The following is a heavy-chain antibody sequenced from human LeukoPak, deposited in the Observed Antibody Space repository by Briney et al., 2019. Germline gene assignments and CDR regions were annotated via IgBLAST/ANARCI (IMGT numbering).Heavy chain of an antibody. V-gene: IGHV1-3*03. Sequence: ASVRVSCKASGYTFTSYAMHWVRQAPGQRLEWMGWINAGNGNTKYSQEFQGRVTITRDTSASTAYMELSSLRSEDMAVYYCARGRGLGVAAKETYYMDVWGKGTTVTVSS. CDR2: INAGNGNT. J-gene: IGHJ6*03. CDR1: GYTFTSYA. CDR3: ARGRGLGVAAKETYYMDV. D-gene: IGHD6-19*01.